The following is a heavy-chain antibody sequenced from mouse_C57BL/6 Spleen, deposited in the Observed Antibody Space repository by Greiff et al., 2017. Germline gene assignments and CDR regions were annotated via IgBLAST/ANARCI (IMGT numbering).Heavy chain of an antibody. J-gene: IGHJ1*03. D-gene: IGHD2-3*01. Sequence: QVQLQQPGAELVKPGASVKMSCKASGYTFTSYWITWVKQRPGQGLEWIGDLYPGSGSTNYNEKFKSKATLTVDTSSSTAYMQLSSLTSEDSAVYYCARCDGYYVYFDVWGTGTTVTVSS. CDR1: GYTFTSYW. CDR3: ARCDGYYVYFDV. CDR2: LYPGSGST. V-gene: IGHV1-55*01.